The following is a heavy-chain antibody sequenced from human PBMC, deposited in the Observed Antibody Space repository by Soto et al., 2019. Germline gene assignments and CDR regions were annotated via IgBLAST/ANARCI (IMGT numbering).Heavy chain of an antibody. J-gene: IGHJ4*02. CDR1: GATISSAF. D-gene: IGHD3-10*01. Sequence: QVQLQESGPGLVKPSETLSLTCTVSGATISSAFWSWIRQTPAKGLEWIGFLYDSGTTYYNPSLKSRLSISLDTPKNQFSLNLNSVTAADTAVYYCARGSGARTPFPLDYWSQGTLVTVSS. CDR3: ARGSGARTPFPLDY. V-gene: IGHV4-59*01. CDR2: LYDSGTT.